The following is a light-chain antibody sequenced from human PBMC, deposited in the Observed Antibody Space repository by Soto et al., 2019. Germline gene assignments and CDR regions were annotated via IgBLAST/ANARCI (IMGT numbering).Light chain of an antibody. Sequence: EIVLTQSPGTLSLSPGERATLSCRAIHSVSSSYLAWYQQKPGQAPRLLIYGASSRPTGIPDRFSGSGSGTDFTLTISRLEPEDFAVYYCQQYGSSSTFGQGTRLEI. CDR2: GAS. V-gene: IGKV3-20*01. CDR3: QQYGSSST. J-gene: IGKJ5*01. CDR1: HSVSSSY.